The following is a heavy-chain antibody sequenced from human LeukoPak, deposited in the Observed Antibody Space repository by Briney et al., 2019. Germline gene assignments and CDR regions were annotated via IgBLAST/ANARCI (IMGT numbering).Heavy chain of an antibody. Sequence: GGSLRLSCAASGFAVSNNYMTWVRQAPGKGLEWVSAISGSGGSTYYADSVKGRFTISRDNSKNTLYLQMNSLRAEDTAVYYCAKDESQLWLLNYWGQGTLVTVSS. J-gene: IGHJ4*02. V-gene: IGHV3-23*01. D-gene: IGHD5-18*01. CDR3: AKDESQLWLLNY. CDR2: ISGSGGST. CDR1: GFAVSNNY.